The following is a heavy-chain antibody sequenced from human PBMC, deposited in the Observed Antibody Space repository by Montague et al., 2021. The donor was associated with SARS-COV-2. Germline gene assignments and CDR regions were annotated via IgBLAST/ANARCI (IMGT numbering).Heavy chain of an antibody. J-gene: IGHJ5*02. CDR3: ARDGCSGGRCYSSWFDP. Sequence: SLRLSCAAAGFTFSSYEMNWVRQAPGKGLEWVSYISSSGSTIYYADSVKGRFTISRDNAKSSLYLQMNSLRAEDTAVYYCARDGCSGGRCYSSWFDPWGQGTLVTVSS. CDR2: ISSSGSTI. D-gene: IGHD2-15*01. V-gene: IGHV3-48*03. CDR1: GFTFSSYE.